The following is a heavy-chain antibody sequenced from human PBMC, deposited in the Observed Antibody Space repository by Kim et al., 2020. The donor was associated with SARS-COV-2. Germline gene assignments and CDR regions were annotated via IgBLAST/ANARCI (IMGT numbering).Heavy chain of an antibody. D-gene: IGHD2-15*01. J-gene: IGHJ6*02. V-gene: IGHV1-18*04. CDR2: LSAYNGNT. CDR1: GYTFTSYG. Sequence: ASVKVSCKASGYTFTSYGISWVRQAPGQGLEWMGWLSAYNGNTNYAQKLQGRVTMTTDTSTSTAYMELRSLRSDDTAVYECARGGWGCSGGSCYFGYCYYGMDVWGQGTTVIVS. CDR3: ARGGWGCSGGSCYFGYCYYGMDV.